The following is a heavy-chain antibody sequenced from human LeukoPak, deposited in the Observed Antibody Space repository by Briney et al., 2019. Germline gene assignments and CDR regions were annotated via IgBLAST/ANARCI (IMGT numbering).Heavy chain of an antibody. J-gene: IGHJ5*02. D-gene: IGHD6-13*01. Sequence: SLKVSCKASGGTFSSYAITWVRQAPGHGLEWMGRIIPILGIANYAQKFQGRVTITADKSTSTAYMELSSLRSEDTAVYYCARGAKQQLALNWFDPWGQGTLVTVSS. CDR2: IIPILGIA. CDR1: GGTFSSYA. CDR3: ARGAKQQLALNWFDP. V-gene: IGHV1-69*04.